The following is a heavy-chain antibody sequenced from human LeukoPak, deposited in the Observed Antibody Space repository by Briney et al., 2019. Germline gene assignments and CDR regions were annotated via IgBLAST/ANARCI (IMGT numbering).Heavy chain of an antibody. CDR1: GFTFSDYY. Sequence: GGSLRLSCAASGFTFSDYYMSWIRQAPGKGLEWVSYISSSGSTIYYADSVKGRFTISRDNAKNSLYLQMSSLRAEDTAVYYCARTSNWNYEVWFDYWGQGTLVTVSS. CDR2: ISSSGSTI. CDR3: ARTSNWNYEVWFDY. V-gene: IGHV3-11*04. D-gene: IGHD1-7*01. J-gene: IGHJ4*02.